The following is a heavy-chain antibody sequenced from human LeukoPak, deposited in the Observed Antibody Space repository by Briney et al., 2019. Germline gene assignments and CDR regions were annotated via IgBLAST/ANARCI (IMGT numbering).Heavy chain of an antibody. J-gene: IGHJ4*02. Sequence: GGSLRLSCAASGFSFSYSGMHWVRQAPGKGLEWVAAVWFGESSQPYPDSVKGRFTISRDNSKNTLYLQMNSLRAEDTAVYYCAPAVTTSDREVDYWGQGTLVTVSS. D-gene: IGHD4-11*01. CDR3: APAVTTSDREVDY. CDR2: VWFGESSQ. V-gene: IGHV3-33*03. CDR1: GFSFSYSG.